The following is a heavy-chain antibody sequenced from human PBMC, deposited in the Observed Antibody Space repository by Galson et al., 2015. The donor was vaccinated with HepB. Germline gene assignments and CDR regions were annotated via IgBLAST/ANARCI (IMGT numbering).Heavy chain of an antibody. CDR2: ISYDGKNK. V-gene: IGHV3-30*03. D-gene: IGHD3-3*01. CDR1: GFDFNAYG. J-gene: IGHJ4*02. Sequence: SLRLSCAASGFDFNAYGMHWVRQAPGKVLEWLSVISYDGKNKFYADTVRGRFTISRDSSKNTLYLQMDSLRPEDTALYYCARVVVLSETYLGQEDLDHWGQGTLVTVSS. CDR3: ARVVVLSETYLGQEDLDH.